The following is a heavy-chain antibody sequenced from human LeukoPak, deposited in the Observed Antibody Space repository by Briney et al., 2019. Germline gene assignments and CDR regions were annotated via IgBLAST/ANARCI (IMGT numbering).Heavy chain of an antibody. CDR3: AKDLHYGSADY. D-gene: IGHD3-10*01. V-gene: IGHV3-21*01. CDR1: GFTFSIYS. CDR2: ISSSSSYI. Sequence: GGSLRLSCAASGFTFSIYSMNWVRQAPGNGLEWVSSISSSSSYIYYADSVKGRFTISRDNAKNSLYLQMNSLRAEDTAVYYCAKDLHYGSADYWGQGTLVTVSS. J-gene: IGHJ4*02.